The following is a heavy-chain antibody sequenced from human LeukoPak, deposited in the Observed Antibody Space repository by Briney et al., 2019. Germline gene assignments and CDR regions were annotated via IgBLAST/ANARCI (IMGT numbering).Heavy chain of an antibody. CDR3: TKTMGAIDHDY. CDR1: GFTFSGFA. Sequence: GGSLRLSCAASGFTFSGFAMSWVRQAPGKGLEWVSTISGSGGSTYYADSVKGRFTISRDNSKNTLYLQMNSLRAEDTAVYYCTKTMGAIDHDYWGQGTLVTVSS. CDR2: ISGSGGST. V-gene: IGHV3-23*01. J-gene: IGHJ4*02. D-gene: IGHD1-26*01.